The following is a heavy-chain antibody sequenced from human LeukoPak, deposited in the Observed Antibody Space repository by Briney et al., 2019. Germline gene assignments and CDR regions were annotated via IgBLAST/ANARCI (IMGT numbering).Heavy chain of an antibody. Sequence: PSETLSLTCTVSGGSISSSSYYWGWIRQPPGKGLEWIGSIYYSGSTYYNPSLKSRVAISVDTSKNQFSLKLSSVTAADTAVYYCARKHISSWFDPWGQGTLVTVSS. CDR2: IYYSGST. D-gene: IGHD2-21*01. CDR1: GGSISSSSYY. V-gene: IGHV4-39*01. CDR3: ARKHISSWFDP. J-gene: IGHJ5*02.